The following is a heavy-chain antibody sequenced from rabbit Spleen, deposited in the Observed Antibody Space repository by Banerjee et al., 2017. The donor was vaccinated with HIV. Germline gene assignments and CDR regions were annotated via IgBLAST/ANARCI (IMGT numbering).Heavy chain of an antibody. CDR2: IYTGSGNP. CDR1: GLDFSGDSY. CDR3: ARDFNVDSL. D-gene: IGHD4-1*01. J-gene: IGHJ4*01. Sequence: QSLEESGGDLVKPGASLTLTCKASGLDFSGDSYDSYMNWVRQAPGKGLEWIGCIYTGSGNPYYASWAKGRFTISKTSSTTVTLQMTSLTAADTATYFCARDFNVDSLWGPGTLVTVS. V-gene: IGHV1S40*01.